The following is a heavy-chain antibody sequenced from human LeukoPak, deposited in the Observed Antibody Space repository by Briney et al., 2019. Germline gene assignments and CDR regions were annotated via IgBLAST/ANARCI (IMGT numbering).Heavy chain of an antibody. CDR2: IIPIFGTA. V-gene: IGHV1-69*06. CDR3: ARAGKLYYGSGSPRSYFDY. Sequence: ASVKVSCKASGGTFTSYAISWVRQAPGQGLEWMGGIIPIFGTANYAQKFQGRVTITADKSTSTAYMELSSLRSEDTAVYYCARAGKLYYGSGSPRSYFDYWGQGTLVTVSS. CDR1: GGTFTSYA. D-gene: IGHD3-10*01. J-gene: IGHJ4*02.